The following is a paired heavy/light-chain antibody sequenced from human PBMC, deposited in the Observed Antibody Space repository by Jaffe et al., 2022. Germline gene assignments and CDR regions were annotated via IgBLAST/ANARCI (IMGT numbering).Light chain of an antibody. V-gene: IGKV1-39*01. J-gene: IGKJ1*01. CDR2: AAS. CDR1: QSISSY. CDR3: QQSYSTPPAWT. Sequence: DIQMTQSPSSLSASVGDRVTITCRASQSISSYLNWYQQKPGKAPKLLIYAASSLQSGVPSRFSGSGSGTDFTLTISSLQPEDFATYYCQQSYSTPPAWTFGQGTKVEIK.
Heavy chain of an antibody. D-gene: IGHD1-7*01. J-gene: IGHJ6*03. CDR1: GYTFTSYD. Sequence: QVQLVQSGAEVKKPGASVKVSCKASGYTFTSYDINWVRQATGQGLEWMGWMNPNSGNTGYAQKFQGRVTMTRNTSISTAYMELSSLRSEDTAVYYCARLMSPLELPLINYYYMDVWGKGTTVTVSS. V-gene: IGHV1-8*01. CDR2: MNPNSGNT. CDR3: ARLMSPLELPLINYYYMDV.